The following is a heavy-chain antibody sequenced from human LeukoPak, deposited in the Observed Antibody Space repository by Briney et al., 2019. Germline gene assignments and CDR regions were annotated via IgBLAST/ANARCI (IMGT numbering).Heavy chain of an antibody. CDR2: INHSGST. V-gene: IGHV4-34*01. CDR3: ARRGGLTIFGVVMEYYFDY. CDR1: GGSFSGYY. J-gene: IGHJ4*02. Sequence: SETLSLTCAVYGGSFSGYYWSWIRQPPGKGLEWIGEINHSGSTNYNPSLKSRVTISVDTSKNQFSLKLSSVTAADTAVYYRARRGGLTIFGVVMEYYFDYWGQGTLVTVSS. D-gene: IGHD3-3*01.